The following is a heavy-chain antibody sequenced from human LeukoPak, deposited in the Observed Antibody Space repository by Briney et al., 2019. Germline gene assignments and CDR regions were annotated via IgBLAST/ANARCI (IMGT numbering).Heavy chain of an antibody. Sequence: GGSLRLSCAASGFSVSGNYMSSVRQAPGKGLEWVLVIYSGGKTHYTDSVKGRFTISRDNSTNTLFLQMNSLRAEDTAVYYCASLYGSGPNWFDPWGQGTLVTVSS. J-gene: IGHJ5*02. CDR3: ASLYGSGPNWFDP. V-gene: IGHV3-66*01. CDR1: GFSVSGNY. D-gene: IGHD3-10*01. CDR2: IYSGGKT.